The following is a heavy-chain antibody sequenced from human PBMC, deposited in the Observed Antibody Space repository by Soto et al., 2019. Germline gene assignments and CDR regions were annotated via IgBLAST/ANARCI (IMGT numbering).Heavy chain of an antibody. Sequence: GASVKVSRKGCGYTFPSQGISWVRQAPGQGLEWMGWISAYNGNSNYAQKLQGRVTMTTDTSTSTAYMELRSLRSDDTAVYYCARIVRAKRGAFDIWGQGTMVTVSS. CDR2: ISAYNGNS. V-gene: IGHV1-18*01. CDR1: GYTFPSQG. CDR3: ARIVRAKRGAFDI. D-gene: IGHD1-26*01. J-gene: IGHJ3*02.